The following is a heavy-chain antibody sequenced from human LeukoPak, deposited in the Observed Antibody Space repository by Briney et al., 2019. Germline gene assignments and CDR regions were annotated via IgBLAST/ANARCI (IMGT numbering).Heavy chain of an antibody. J-gene: IGHJ3*02. CDR2: IYFSGST. CDR3: ARQGYCSGGSCYPEAAFDI. Sequence: SETLSLTCTVSGGSISSRTYYWGWIRQSPGKGLEWIGSIYFSGSTYYNPSLKSRVTISVDTSKKQFSLKLSSVTAADTAVYYCARQGYCSGGSCYPEAAFDIWGQGTMVTVSS. V-gene: IGHV4-39*01. CDR1: GGSISSRTYY. D-gene: IGHD2-15*01.